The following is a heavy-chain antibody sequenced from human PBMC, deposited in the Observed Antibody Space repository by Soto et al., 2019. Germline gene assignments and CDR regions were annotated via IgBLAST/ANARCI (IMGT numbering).Heavy chain of an antibody. D-gene: IGHD5-12*01. CDR1: GGTFSSYT. Sequence: QVQLVQSGAEVKKPGSSVKVSCKASGGTFSSYTISWVRQAPGQGLEWMGRIIPILGIGNTAQKVQGRGTITADKSTSTAYMELRRQRSVDTAVYYCASPGYSGYDDDAFYIWGQGTMVTVS. CDR3: ASPGYSGYDDDAFYI. J-gene: IGHJ3*02. CDR2: IIPILGIG. V-gene: IGHV1-69*02.